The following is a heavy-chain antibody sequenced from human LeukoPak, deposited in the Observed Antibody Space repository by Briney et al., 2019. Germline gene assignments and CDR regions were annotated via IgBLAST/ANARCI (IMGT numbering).Heavy chain of an antibody. V-gene: IGHV4-39*07. CDR2: FFYTGST. J-gene: IGHJ5*02. CDR3: ARLMVRGAPDNWFDP. D-gene: IGHD3-10*01. Sequence: SETLSLTCTVSDGSISSATYYWAWIRQPPNKGLDWIGSFFYTGSTNYNPSLKSRVTISVDKSKNQFSLKLSSVTAADTAVYYCARLMVRGAPDNWFDPWGQGTLVTVSS. CDR1: DGSISSATYY.